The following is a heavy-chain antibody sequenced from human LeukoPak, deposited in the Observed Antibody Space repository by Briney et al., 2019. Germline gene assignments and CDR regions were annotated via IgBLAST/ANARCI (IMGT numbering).Heavy chain of an antibody. CDR1: GFTFSSYG. D-gene: IGHD6-13*01. Sequence: PGRSLRLSCAASGFTFSSYGMHWVRQAPGKGLEWVAVIGYDGNKKYYADSVKGRFTISRDNSKNTLYLQMNSLRAEDTAVYYCARSVSSSWYLLDYWGQGTLVTVSS. V-gene: IGHV3-30*03. J-gene: IGHJ4*02. CDR2: IGYDGNKK. CDR3: ARSVSSSWYLLDY.